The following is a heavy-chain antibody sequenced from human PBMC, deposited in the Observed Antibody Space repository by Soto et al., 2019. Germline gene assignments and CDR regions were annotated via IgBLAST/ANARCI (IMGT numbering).Heavy chain of an antibody. J-gene: IGHJ6*02. D-gene: IGHD2-15*01. CDR1: GFTFSDNS. Sequence: GGSLRLSCAASGFTFSDNSMNWVRQAPGKGLEWVSSISSSSTFKYYADAVKGRFTISRDNAKNSLYLQMNSLRAEDTAVYFCARAQTPYGYYYGLDVWGQGTTVTVSS. V-gene: IGHV3-21*06. CDR2: ISSSSTFK. CDR3: ARAQTPYGYYYGLDV.